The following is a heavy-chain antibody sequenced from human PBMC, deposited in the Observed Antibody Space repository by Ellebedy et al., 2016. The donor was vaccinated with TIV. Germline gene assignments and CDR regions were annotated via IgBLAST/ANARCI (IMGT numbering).Heavy chain of an antibody. V-gene: IGHV3-49*04. J-gene: IGHJ4*02. CDR3: AREWGLFLSHFFDN. Sequence: GESLKISCTSSGFTFGDYALNWVRQAPGKGLEWVGFIRSKAYGETTKYAASVKGRFTISRDDSKSIAYLQMNSLKSEDTAVYYCAREWGLFLSHFFDNWGQGTLVTVSS. CDR1: GFTFGDYA. CDR2: IRSKAYGETT. D-gene: IGHD1-26*01.